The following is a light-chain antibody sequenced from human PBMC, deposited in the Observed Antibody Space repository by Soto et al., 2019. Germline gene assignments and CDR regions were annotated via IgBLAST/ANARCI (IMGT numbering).Light chain of an antibody. Sequence: EIVLTQSPDTLSLSPGERATLSCKASQSVCTALLTWYQQKPGQAPRLLIYRASTRATGIPDRFTGSGSGTDFVLTIIRLEPEDFAVYYCQKDESSPLTFGGGTKVESK. V-gene: IGKV3-20*01. CDR1: QSVCTAL. CDR2: RAS. CDR3: QKDESSPLT. J-gene: IGKJ4*01.